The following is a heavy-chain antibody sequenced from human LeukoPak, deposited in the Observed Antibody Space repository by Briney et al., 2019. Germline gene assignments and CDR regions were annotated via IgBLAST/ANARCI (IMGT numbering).Heavy chain of an antibody. V-gene: IGHV4-39*01. J-gene: IGHJ1*01. CDR2: IYYSGNT. Sequence: PSETLSLTCTVSGGSIGSSSYYWGWIRQPPGKGLEWIGSIYYSGNTYYSPSLKSRVTISVDTSKNQFSLKLSSVTAADTAVYYCARQSKGIIVITDFQHWGQGTLVTVSS. CDR1: GGSIGSSSYY. D-gene: IGHD3-22*01. CDR3: ARQSKGIIVITDFQH.